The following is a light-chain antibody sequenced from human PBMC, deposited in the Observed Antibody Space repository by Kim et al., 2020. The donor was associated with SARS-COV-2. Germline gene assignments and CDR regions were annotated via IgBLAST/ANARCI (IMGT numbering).Light chain of an antibody. V-gene: IGKV4-1*01. CDR1: QSVLYSSNNKNY. CDR2: WAS. CDR3: QQYISTPAR. J-gene: IGKJ3*01. Sequence: DIVMTQSPDSLAVSLGERATINCKSSQSVLYSSNNKNYLAWYQQKPGQPPKLLIYWASTRESGVPDRFSGSGSGTDFTLTISSLQAEDVPVYYCQQYISTPARFGPGTKVDIK.